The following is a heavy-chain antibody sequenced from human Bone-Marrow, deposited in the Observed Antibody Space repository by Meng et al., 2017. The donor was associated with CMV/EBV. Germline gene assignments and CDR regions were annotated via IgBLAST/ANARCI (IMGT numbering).Heavy chain of an antibody. CDR3: ARGNSKLLYCYYGMDV. V-gene: IGHV4-38-2*02. Sequence: GSLRLSCTVSGYSISSGYYWGWIRQPPGKGLEWIGSIYHSGGTYYNPSLKSRVTISVDTSKNQFSLKLSSVTAADTAVYYCARGNSKLLYCYYGMDVWGQGTTVTVSS. J-gene: IGHJ6*02. D-gene: IGHD4-11*01. CDR1: GYSISSGYY. CDR2: IYHSGGT.